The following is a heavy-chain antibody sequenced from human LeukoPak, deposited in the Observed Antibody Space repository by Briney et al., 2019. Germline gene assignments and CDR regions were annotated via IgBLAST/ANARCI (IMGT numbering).Heavy chain of an antibody. CDR3: ARGGRGRLTLGY. CDR1: GGSISSGGYS. CDR2: IYHSGST. D-gene: IGHD2-15*01. V-gene: IGHV4-30-2*01. J-gene: IGHJ4*02. Sequence: PSQTLSLTCAVSGGSISSGGYSWSWIRLPPGQGLEWIGYIYHSGSTYYNPSLKSRVTISVDRSKNQFSLELSSVTAADTAVYYCARGGRGRLTLGYWGQGTLVTVSS.